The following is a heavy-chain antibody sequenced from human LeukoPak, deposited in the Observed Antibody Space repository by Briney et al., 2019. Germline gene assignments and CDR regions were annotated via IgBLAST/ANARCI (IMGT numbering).Heavy chain of an antibody. V-gene: IGHV4-39*01. J-gene: IGHJ1*01. Sequence: SETLSLTCAVSGGSIGSNYDQWVWVRQPPGKGLEWIGSVYYSGSSYNSPSLKSRVTISFDTSKNQFSLKLTSVTAADAAMYYCATRETGDFQHWGQGTQVTVSS. D-gene: IGHD5-24*01. CDR2: VYYSGSS. CDR1: GGSIGSNYDQ. CDR3: ATRETGDFQH.